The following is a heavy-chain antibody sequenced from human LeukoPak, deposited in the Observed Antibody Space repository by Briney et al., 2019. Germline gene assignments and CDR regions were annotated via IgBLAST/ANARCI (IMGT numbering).Heavy chain of an antibody. J-gene: IGHJ2*01. CDR2: ISYDGSNK. D-gene: IGHD4-17*01. V-gene: IGHV3-30*18. Sequence: PGGSLRLSCAASGFTFSSYGMHWVRQAPGKGLEWVAVISYDGSNKYYADSVKGRFTISRDNSKNTLYLQMNNLRAEDTAVYYCAKDDKSPDGDYGYFDLWGRGTLVTVSS. CDR3: AKDDKSPDGDYGYFDL. CDR1: GFTFSSYG.